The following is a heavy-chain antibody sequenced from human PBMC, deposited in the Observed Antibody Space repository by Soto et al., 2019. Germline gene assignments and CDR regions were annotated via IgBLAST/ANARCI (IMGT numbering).Heavy chain of an antibody. CDR2: ISGSGGST. CDR1: GFTFGSDA. J-gene: IGHJ5*02. Sequence: GGSLRLSCAASGFTFGSDAMSWVGQAPGKGLEWVSAISGSGGSTYYADSVKGRFTISRDNSKNTLYLQMNSLRAEDTAVYYCARLAVAGPYHNWFDPWGQGTLVTVSS. D-gene: IGHD6-19*01. V-gene: IGHV3-23*01. CDR3: ARLAVAGPYHNWFDP.